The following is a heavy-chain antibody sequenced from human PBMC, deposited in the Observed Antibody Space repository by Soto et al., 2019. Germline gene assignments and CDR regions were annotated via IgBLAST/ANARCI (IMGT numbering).Heavy chain of an antibody. V-gene: IGHV5-10-1*01. CDR2: IDPSDSYT. CDR1: GYSFTSYW. Sequence: GESLKISCKGSGYSFTSYWTSWVRQMPGKGLEWMGRIDPSDSYTNYSPSFQGHVTISADKSISTAYLQWSSLKASDTAMYYCARPLVATMMGGYYYYGMDVWGQGTTVTVSS. J-gene: IGHJ6*02. CDR3: ARPLVATMMGGYYYYGMDV. D-gene: IGHD5-12*01.